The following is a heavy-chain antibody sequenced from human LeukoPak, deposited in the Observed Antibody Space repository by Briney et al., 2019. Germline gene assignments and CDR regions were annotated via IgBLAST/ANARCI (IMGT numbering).Heavy chain of an antibody. V-gene: IGHV1-69*11. CDR1: GGTFSSYA. Sequence: ASVKVSCKASGGTFSSYAFSWVRQAPGQGLEWMGRIIPILATEFYAQGIQDRLTITADPSTSTAYMELSSLRSDDTAVYYCARDRRAAGGFFSPEYWGQGTQVTVSS. CDR3: ARDRRAAGGFFSPEY. J-gene: IGHJ4*02. D-gene: IGHD6-13*01. CDR2: IIPILATE.